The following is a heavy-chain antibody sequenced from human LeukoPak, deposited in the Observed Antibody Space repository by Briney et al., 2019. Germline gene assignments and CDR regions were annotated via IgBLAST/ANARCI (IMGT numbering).Heavy chain of an antibody. CDR2: IYSGGST. V-gene: IGHV3-53*01. D-gene: IGHD6-6*01. CDR1: GFTVSSNY. J-gene: IGHJ4*02. Sequence: PGGSLRLSCAASGFTVSSNYMSWVRQAPGKGLEWVSVIYSGGSTYYADSVKGRFTISRDNSKNTLYLQMNSLRAEDTAVYYCARLSAGSSGDYWGQGTLVTVSS. CDR3: ARLSAGSSGDY.